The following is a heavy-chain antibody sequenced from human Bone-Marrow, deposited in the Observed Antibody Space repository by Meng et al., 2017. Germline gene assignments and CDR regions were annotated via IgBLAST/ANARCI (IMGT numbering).Heavy chain of an antibody. Sequence: SEPLSLTCTVLGGSTSSGGYSWSWIRQHPGKGLEWIWYIYYSGSTYYNPSLKSRVTISVDTSKNQFSLKLSSVTAADTAVYYCASESRHRWVVTAMDDAFDIWGQETMVTVSS. CDR2: IYYSGST. D-gene: IGHD2-21*02. CDR3: ASESRHRWVVTAMDDAFDI. J-gene: IGHJ3*02. CDR1: GGSTSSGGYS. V-gene: IGHV4-31*03.